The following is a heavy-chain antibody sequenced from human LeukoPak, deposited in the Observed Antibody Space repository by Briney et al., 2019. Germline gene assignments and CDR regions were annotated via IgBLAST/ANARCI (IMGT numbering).Heavy chain of an antibody. CDR3: ARDFGAGWEEPKYSFDY. V-gene: IGHV3-30*03. CDR2: ISYDGSKK. Sequence: PGGSLRLSCAASGFTFTNAWMSWVRQAPGKGLEWVAVISYDGSKKYYADSVKGRFTISRDNSKNTLYLQMNSLKPEDTAVYYCARDFGAGWEEPKYSFDYWGQGILVTVSS. D-gene: IGHD3-10*01. J-gene: IGHJ4*02. CDR1: GFTFTNAW.